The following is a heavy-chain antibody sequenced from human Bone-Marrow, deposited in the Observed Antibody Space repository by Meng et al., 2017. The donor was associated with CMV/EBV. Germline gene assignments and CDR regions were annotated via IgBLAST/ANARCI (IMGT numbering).Heavy chain of an antibody. Sequence: GESLKISCAASGFTFSDYAMSWVRQAPGKGLEWVSLISGSGYSTYYADSVKGRFTISRDNSKNTLYLQMNSLRAEDAAVYYCARDHYGSGSYVDPWGQGTLVTVSS. CDR1: GFTFSDYA. D-gene: IGHD3-10*01. J-gene: IGHJ5*02. CDR3: ARDHYGSGSYVDP. V-gene: IGHV3-23*01. CDR2: ISGSGYST.